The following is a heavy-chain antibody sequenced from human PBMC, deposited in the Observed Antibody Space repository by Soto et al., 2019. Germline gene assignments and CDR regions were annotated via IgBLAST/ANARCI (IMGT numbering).Heavy chain of an antibody. CDR2: ISSSRATI. CDR3: VRGRSDSIMDV. J-gene: IGHJ6*02. D-gene: IGHD2-15*01. Sequence: GGSLRLSCVGSGFTLNSFSMNWVRQAPGKGLEWVSYISSSRATIYYADSVKGRFTISRDDAKNSLYLQMNSLRDDDTAVYHCVRGRSDSIMDVWGQGTKVTVYS. V-gene: IGHV3-48*02. CDR1: GFTLNSFS.